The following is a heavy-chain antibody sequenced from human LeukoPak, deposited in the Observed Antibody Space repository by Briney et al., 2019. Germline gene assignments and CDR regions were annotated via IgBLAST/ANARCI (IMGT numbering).Heavy chain of an antibody. CDR3: ARHKEMATIDY. CDR1: GGSISSYY. V-gene: IGHV4-39*01. CDR2: IYYSGST. Sequence: PSETLSLTCTVSGGSISSYYWGWIRQPPGKGLEWIGSIYYSGSTYYNPSLKSRVTISVDTSKNQFSLKLSSVTAADTAVYYCARHKEMATIDYWGQGTLVTVSS. D-gene: IGHD5-24*01. J-gene: IGHJ4*02.